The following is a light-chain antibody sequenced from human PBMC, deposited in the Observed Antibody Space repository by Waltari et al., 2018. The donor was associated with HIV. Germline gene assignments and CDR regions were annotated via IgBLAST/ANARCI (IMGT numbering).Light chain of an antibody. J-gene: IGLJ2*01. Sequence: VLTQPPSVSVAPGKTATITCGGKNIERKSVHWYQQKPGQAPVLVIYYDNDRPSGIPERFSGSNSGDTATLTIRRVGDGDEVDYYCQVWDSTSDHVLFGGGTKLTVL. CDR3: QVWDSTSDHVL. CDR2: YDN. V-gene: IGLV3-21*04. CDR1: NIERKS.